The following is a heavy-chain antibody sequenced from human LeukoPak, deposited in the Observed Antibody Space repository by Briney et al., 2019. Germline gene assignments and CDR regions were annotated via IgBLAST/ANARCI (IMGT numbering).Heavy chain of an antibody. CDR1: GYTFVNYV. Sequence: SVKVSCKTSGYTFVNYVLSWVRQAPGQGLEWMGGIIPIFGTANYAQKFQGRVTITADESTSTAYMELSSLRSEDTAVYYCARENLDYYGSGSTVDYWGQGTLVTVSS. J-gene: IGHJ4*02. D-gene: IGHD3-10*01. V-gene: IGHV1-69*13. CDR2: IIPIFGTA. CDR3: ARENLDYYGSGSTVDY.